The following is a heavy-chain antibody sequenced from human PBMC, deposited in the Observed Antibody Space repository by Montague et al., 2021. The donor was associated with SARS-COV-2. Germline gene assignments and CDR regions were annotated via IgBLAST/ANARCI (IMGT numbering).Heavy chain of an antibody. Sequence: PALVKPTQTLTLTCTFSGFSLSTSGVGVGWIRQPPGKALEWLALIYWDDGKRYSPSLKSRLTITKDTSKNQVVLTMTNMDPVDTATYYCAHRRPIAVAGPYFDYWGQGTLVTVSS. CDR2: IYWDDGK. J-gene: IGHJ4*02. V-gene: IGHV2-5*02. D-gene: IGHD6-19*01. CDR1: GFSLSTSGVG. CDR3: AHRRPIAVAGPYFDY.